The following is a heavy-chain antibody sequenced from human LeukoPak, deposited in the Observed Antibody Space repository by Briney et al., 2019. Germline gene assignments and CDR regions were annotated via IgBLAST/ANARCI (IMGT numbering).Heavy chain of an antibody. Sequence: GGSLRLSCAASGFTFSSYGMSWVRQAPGKGLEWVSAISGSGGSTYYADSVKGRFTISRDNSKNTLYLQMNSLRAEDTAVYYCARDRVYYDSSGYPRSYYFDYWGQGTLVTASS. CDR2: ISGSGGST. CDR1: GFTFSSYG. J-gene: IGHJ4*02. CDR3: ARDRVYYDSSGYPRSYYFDY. D-gene: IGHD3-22*01. V-gene: IGHV3-23*01.